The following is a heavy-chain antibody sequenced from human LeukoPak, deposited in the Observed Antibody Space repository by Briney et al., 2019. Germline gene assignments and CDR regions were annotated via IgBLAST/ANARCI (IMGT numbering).Heavy chain of an antibody. D-gene: IGHD3-9*01. V-gene: IGHV1-2*02. CDR3: ARGVVLRYFDWLPHYYYYYYMDV. J-gene: IGHJ6*03. Sequence: ASVKVSCKASGYTFTGYYMHWVRQAPGQGLEWMGWINPNSGGTNYAQKFQGRVTMTRNTSISTAYMELSSLRSEDTAVYYCARGVVLRYFDWLPHYYYYYYMDVWGKGTTVTISS. CDR1: GYTFTGYY. CDR2: INPNSGGT.